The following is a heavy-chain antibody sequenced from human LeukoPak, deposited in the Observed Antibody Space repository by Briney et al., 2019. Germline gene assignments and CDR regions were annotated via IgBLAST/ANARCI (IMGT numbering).Heavy chain of an antibody. Sequence: GESLKISCAASGFTFSSYEMNWVRQAPGKGLEWVSSISSSSYIYYADSVKGRFTISRDNAKNSLYLQMNSLRAEDTAVYYCARGYYYDSSGKREWGQGTLVTVPS. CDR2: ISSSSYI. D-gene: IGHD3-22*01. V-gene: IGHV3-21*01. CDR3: ARGYYYDSSGKRE. J-gene: IGHJ4*02. CDR1: GFTFSSYE.